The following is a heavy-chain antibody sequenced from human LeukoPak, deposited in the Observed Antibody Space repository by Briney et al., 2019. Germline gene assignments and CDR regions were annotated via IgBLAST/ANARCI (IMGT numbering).Heavy chain of an antibody. Sequence: GGSLRLSCAASGFTFSSYWMSWVRQAPGKGLEWVANIKQDGSEKYYVDSVKGRFTISRDNAKNSLYLQMNSLRAEDTAVYYCARRPLHYSSGWYGAYYWGQGTLVTVSS. D-gene: IGHD6-19*01. V-gene: IGHV3-7*01. J-gene: IGHJ4*02. CDR1: GFTFSSYW. CDR2: IKQDGSEK. CDR3: ARRPLHYSSGWYGAYY.